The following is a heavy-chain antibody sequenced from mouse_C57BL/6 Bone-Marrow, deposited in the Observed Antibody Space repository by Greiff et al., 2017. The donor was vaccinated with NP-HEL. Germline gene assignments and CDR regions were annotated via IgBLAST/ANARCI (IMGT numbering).Heavy chain of an antibody. CDR2: INPNYGTT. V-gene: IGHV1-39*01. D-gene: IGHD1-1*01. J-gene: IGHJ1*03. CDR1: GYSFTDYN. CDR3: ARWGDFYYVSDWYFDV. Sequence: VQLQQSGPELVKPGASVKISCKASGYSFTDYNMNWVKQSNGKSLEWIGVINPNYGTTSYSQKFKGKATLTVDQSSSTASMQLNSLTSEDSAVYYFARWGDFYYVSDWYFDVWGTGTTVTVSS.